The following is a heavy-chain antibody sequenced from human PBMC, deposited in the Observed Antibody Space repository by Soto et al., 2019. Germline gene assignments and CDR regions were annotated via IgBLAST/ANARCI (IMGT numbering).Heavy chain of an antibody. Sequence: QVHLQESGPGLVKPSQTLSLTCTVSGGSISDYWSWVRQHPGKGLEWIGYIDNSGTTYYNPSRKSRPSMSVDTSNNQCSLLLGSVTPADTAVYSCASVPLGCVTGMAVWGQGTTVPVS. D-gene: IGHD2-15*01. CDR3: ASVPLGCVTGMAV. V-gene: IGHV4-31*03. J-gene: IGHJ6*02. CDR1: GGSISDY. CDR2: IDNSGTT.